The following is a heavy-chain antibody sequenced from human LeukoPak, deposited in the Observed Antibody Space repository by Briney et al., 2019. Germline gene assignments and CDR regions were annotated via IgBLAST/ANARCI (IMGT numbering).Heavy chain of an antibody. D-gene: IGHD1-14*01. V-gene: IGHV4-39*07. CDR1: GGSISSNGHY. CDR2: IYYSGGA. Sequence: PSETLSLTCSVSGGSISSNGHYWVWVRQPPGERVEWIGTIYYSGGADYNPSLGSRLTMSVDTSKNQFSLKLKSVTAADTAVYYCARVPYNTQYNYYYGLDVWGQGTTVTVSS. J-gene: IGHJ6*02. CDR3: ARVPYNTQYNYYYGLDV.